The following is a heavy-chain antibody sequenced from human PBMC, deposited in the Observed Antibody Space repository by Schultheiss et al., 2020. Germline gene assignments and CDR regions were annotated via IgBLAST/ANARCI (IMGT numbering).Heavy chain of an antibody. CDR1: GFTFDDYG. CDR2: INWNGGST. CDR3: ARSLAQTRCA. Sequence: GESLKISCAASGFTFDDYGMSWVRQAPGKGLEWVSGINWNGGSTGYADSVKGRFTISRDNAKNSLYLQMNSLRAEDTAVYYCARSLAQTRCAWGQGTLVTVAS. V-gene: IGHV3-20*04. J-gene: IGHJ5*02.